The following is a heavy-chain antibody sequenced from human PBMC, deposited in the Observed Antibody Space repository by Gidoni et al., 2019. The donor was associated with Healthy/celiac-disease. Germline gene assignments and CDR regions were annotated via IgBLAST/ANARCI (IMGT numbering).Heavy chain of an antibody. D-gene: IGHD2-15*01. Sequence: QITLQESGPTLVKPTQTLTLTCTFTGFSLSTSGVGVGWIRQPPGKALEWLALIYWDDDKRYSPSLKSRLTITKDTSKNQVVLTMTNMDPVDTATYYCAHSRSIIVERGFDPWVQGTLVTVSS. CDR1: GFSLSTSGVG. CDR3: AHSRSIIVERGFDP. CDR2: IYWDDDK. J-gene: IGHJ5*02. V-gene: IGHV2-5*02.